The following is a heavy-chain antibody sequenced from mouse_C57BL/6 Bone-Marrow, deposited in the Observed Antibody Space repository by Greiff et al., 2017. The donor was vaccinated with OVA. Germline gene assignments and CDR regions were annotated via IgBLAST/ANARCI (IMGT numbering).Heavy chain of an antibody. D-gene: IGHD2-3*01. J-gene: IGHJ3*01. Sequence: QVTLKESGPGILQPSQTLSLTCSFSGFSLSTFGMGVGWIRQPSGKGLEWLAHIWWDDDKSYYPALKSRLTISKDTSKNQVVRKLANVDTADTATDYCARIGGWLLRFAYWGQGTLVTVSA. CDR3: ARIGGWLLRFAY. V-gene: IGHV8-8*01. CDR1: GFSLSTFGMG. CDR2: IWWDDDK.